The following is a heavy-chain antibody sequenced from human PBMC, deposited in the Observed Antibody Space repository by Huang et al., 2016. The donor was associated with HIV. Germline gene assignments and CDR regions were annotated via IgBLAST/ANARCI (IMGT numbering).Heavy chain of an antibody. D-gene: IGHD6-6*01. Sequence: QVQLVQSGAEVKNPGASVRVSCKASGYTFTDSNIHWVRQAPGQGLEWMGGINPKGGGTIYAQRCQGRITMTRDTTISTVHMDLRRIQSDDTAVYFCARDWSFGSSTSPADWGQGTLVTVSS. CDR3: ARDWSFGSSTSPAD. CDR2: INPKGGGT. J-gene: IGHJ4*02. V-gene: IGHV1-2*02. CDR1: GYTFTDSN.